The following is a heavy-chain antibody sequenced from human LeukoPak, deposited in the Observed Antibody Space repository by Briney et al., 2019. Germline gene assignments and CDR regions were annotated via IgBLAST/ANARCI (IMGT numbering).Heavy chain of an antibody. V-gene: IGHV3-64*01. J-gene: IGHJ3*02. D-gene: IGHD6-13*01. CDR3: AKDLHSSSWSTSAFDI. Sequence: PGGSLRLSFAASGFTFNSYAMQWVRQAPGKGLEFVSVISSDGQSTYYASSVKGRFIISRDNSKNTLYLQMGSLRTEDTAVYYCAKDLHSSSWSTSAFDIWGQGTMVTVSS. CDR1: GFTFNSYA. CDR2: ISSDGQST.